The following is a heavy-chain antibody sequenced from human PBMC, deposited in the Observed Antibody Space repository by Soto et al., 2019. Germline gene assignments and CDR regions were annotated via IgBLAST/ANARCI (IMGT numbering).Heavy chain of an antibody. CDR2: IFPLTDIP. Sequence: QVQLVQSGTEVKKPGSSVKVSCKASGGTFRNYPINWVRQAPGHGLEWMGSIFPLTDIPDYAQNFQARRTISADKSTSTAYLELSSLTSDETAMYFCSRVTLVVLNYFESWGQGTLVTVSS. J-gene: IGHJ4*02. D-gene: IGHD5-18*01. V-gene: IGHV1-69*02. CDR1: GGTFRNYP. CDR3: SRVTLVVLNYFES.